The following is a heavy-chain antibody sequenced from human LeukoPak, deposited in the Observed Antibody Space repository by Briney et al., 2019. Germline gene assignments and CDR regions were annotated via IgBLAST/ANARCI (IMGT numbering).Heavy chain of an antibody. CDR2: INPNSGGT. D-gene: IGHD6-13*01. CDR1: GYTFTGYY. J-gene: IGHJ4*02. Sequence: ASVKVSCKASGYTFTGYYMHWVRQAPGQGLEWMGWINPNSGGTNYAQKFQGRVTMTRDTSISTAYMELSRLRSDDTAVYYCARVYESSSWSPFDYWGQGTLVTVSS. V-gene: IGHV1-2*02. CDR3: ARVYESSSWSPFDY.